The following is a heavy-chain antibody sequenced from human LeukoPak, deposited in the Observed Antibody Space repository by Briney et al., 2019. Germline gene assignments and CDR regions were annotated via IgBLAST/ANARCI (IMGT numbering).Heavy chain of an antibody. CDR1: GFTFSDYA. V-gene: IGHV3-23*01. Sequence: PGGSLRLSCAASGFTFSDYAMTWVRPAPGKGLEWVSVVSAAGDDTYYADSVKGRLTISRDNSKNTLNLQMHSPRVEDTAVYYCAKGVGTVVPSFFDFWGQGAPVTVSS. CDR3: AKGVGTVVPSFFDF. J-gene: IGHJ4*02. D-gene: IGHD3-22*01. CDR2: VSAAGDDT.